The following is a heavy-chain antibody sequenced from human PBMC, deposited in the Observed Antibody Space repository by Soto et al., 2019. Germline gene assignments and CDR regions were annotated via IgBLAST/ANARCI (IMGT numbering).Heavy chain of an antibody. D-gene: IGHD3-16*02. V-gene: IGHV1-46*01. CDR1: GYTITSYY. J-gene: IGHJ6*01. CDR3: ARDRSDDMVWGRYPLEHGAYDS. CDR2: INPSGGST. Sequence: GASVKVSCKASGYTITSYYLHWVRQAPGQGLEWMGIINPSGGSTGYAQKFQGRVTLTRAMYTSTVYMELSSLRSDDTAVYYCARDRSDDMVWGRYPLEHGAYDSWGRGTWVAVAS.